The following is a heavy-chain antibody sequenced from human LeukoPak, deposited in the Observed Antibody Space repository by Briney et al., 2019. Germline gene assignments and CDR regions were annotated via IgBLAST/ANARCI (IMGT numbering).Heavy chain of an antibody. CDR3: ARGSRVTTRLDAFDI. CDR2: IYSGGSI. Sequence: GGSLRLSCAASGFTVSSYHMSWVRQAPGKGLEWVSTIYSGGSIYYADSVKGRFTISRDNSKNTLYLQINSLRAEDTAVYYCARGSRVTTRLDAFDIWGQGTMVTVSS. D-gene: IGHD4-17*01. CDR1: GFTVSSYH. V-gene: IGHV3-53*01. J-gene: IGHJ3*02.